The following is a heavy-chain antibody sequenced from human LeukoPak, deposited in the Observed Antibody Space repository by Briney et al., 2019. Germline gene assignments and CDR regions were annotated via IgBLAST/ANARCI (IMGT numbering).Heavy chain of an antibody. J-gene: IGHJ4*02. Sequence: GGSLRLSCAASGFSFSSFGMHWVRQAPGKGLEGVAVISYDGNKKYYGDSVKGRFTISRDNSMNTLYLKMNSLRADDTAVYYCSRGPRGIALAGTYDYWGQGILVTVSS. CDR1: GFSFSSFG. D-gene: IGHD6-19*01. V-gene: IGHV3-30*03. CDR3: SRGPRGIALAGTYDY. CDR2: ISYDGNKK.